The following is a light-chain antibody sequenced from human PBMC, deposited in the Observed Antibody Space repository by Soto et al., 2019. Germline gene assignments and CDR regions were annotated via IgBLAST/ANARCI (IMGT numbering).Light chain of an antibody. CDR1: SSDVGGYNY. CDR2: EVS. Sequence: QSALTQPASVSGSPGQSITISCTGTSSDVGGYNYVSWYQQHPGKAPKLMIYEVSNRPSGVSNRFSGSKSGNTASLTISGLQAEDEADNYCSSYTSSSTVVFGGGTQLPVL. J-gene: IGLJ2*01. V-gene: IGLV2-14*01. CDR3: SSYTSSSTVV.